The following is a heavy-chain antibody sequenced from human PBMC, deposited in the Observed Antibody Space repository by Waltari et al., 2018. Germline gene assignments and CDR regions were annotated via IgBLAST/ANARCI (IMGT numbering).Heavy chain of an antibody. V-gene: IGHV3-49*04. CDR2: IRSKAYGGTT. J-gene: IGHJ4*02. Sequence: EVQLVESGGGLVQPGRSLRLSCTASGFTFGDYAMSWVRQAPGKGLEWVGFIRSKAYGGTTEYAASVKGRFTSSRDDSKSIAYLQMNSLKTEDTAVYYCTRDKFIAAAAYYFDYWGQGTLVTVSS. CDR3: TRDKFIAAAAYYFDY. D-gene: IGHD6-13*01. CDR1: GFTFGDYA.